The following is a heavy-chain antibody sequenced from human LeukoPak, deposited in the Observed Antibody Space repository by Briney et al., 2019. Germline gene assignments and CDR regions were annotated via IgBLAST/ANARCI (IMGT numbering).Heavy chain of an antibody. V-gene: IGHV3-74*01. J-gene: IGHJ6*02. CDR3: TRVQAGRTGLMDV. CDR2: IVPDGTGI. D-gene: IGHD1-1*01. CDR1: GFSLSGYW. Sequence: GGSPRLSCAASGFSLSGYWMHWVRQAPGKGLVWVSRIVPDGTGITYADSVKGRFTISRDIAKNTVYLQMNSLRAEDAALYYCTRVQAGRTGLMDVWGRGTTVTVSS.